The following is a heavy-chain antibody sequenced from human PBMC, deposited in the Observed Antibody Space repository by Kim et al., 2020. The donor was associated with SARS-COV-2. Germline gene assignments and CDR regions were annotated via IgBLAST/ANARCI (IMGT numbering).Heavy chain of an antibody. CDR2: INHSGST. Sequence: SETLSLTCAVYGGSFSGYYWSWIRQPPGKGLEWIGEINHSGSTNYNPSLKSRVTISVDTSKNQFSLKLSSVTAADTAVYYCARAGERWLRSRFDPWGQGTLVTVSS. CDR3: ARAGERWLRSRFDP. J-gene: IGHJ5*02. D-gene: IGHD5-12*01. CDR1: GGSFSGYY. V-gene: IGHV4-34*01.